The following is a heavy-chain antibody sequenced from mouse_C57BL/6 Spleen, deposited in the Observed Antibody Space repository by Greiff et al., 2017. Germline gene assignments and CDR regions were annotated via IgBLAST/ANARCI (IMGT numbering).Heavy chain of an antibody. CDR2: INPSSGYT. V-gene: IGHV1-7*01. J-gene: IGHJ1*03. CDR3: ARSTTVPVARGYFDV. Sequence: QVQLQQSGAELAKPGASVKLSCKASGYTFTSYWMHWVKQRPGQGLEWIGYINPSSGYTKYNQKFKDKATLTADTSSSTAYMQRSSLTYEDSAVYYCARSTTVPVARGYFDVWGTGTTVTVSS. D-gene: IGHD1-1*01. CDR1: GYTFTSYW.